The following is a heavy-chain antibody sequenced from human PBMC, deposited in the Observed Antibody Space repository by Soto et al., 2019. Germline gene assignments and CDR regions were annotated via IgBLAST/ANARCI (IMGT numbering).Heavy chain of an antibody. J-gene: IGHJ4*02. CDR3: AKALGRDYGDSGHDY. Sequence: GGSLRLSCAASGFTFSSYAMSWVRQAPGKGLEWVSAISGSGGSTYYADSVKGRFTISRDNSKSTLYLQMNSLRAEDTAVYYCAKALGRDYGDSGHDYWGQGTLVTCPQ. V-gene: IGHV3-23*01. D-gene: IGHD4-17*01. CDR1: GFTFSSYA. CDR2: ISGSGGST.